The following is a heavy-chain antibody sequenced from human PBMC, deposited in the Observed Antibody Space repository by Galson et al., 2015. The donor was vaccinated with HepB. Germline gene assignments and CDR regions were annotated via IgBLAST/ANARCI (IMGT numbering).Heavy chain of an antibody. CDR1: GFTFGDYA. D-gene: IGHD6-19*01. CDR3: TRAFPGGYSSGWSFDY. V-gene: IGHV3-49*04. Sequence: SLRLSCAASGFTFGDYAMSWVRQAPGKGLEWVGFIRSKAYGGTTEYAASVKGRFTISRDDSKSIAYLQMNSLKTEDTAVYYCTRAFPGGYSSGWSFDYWGQGTLVTVSS. CDR2: IRSKAYGGTT. J-gene: IGHJ4*02.